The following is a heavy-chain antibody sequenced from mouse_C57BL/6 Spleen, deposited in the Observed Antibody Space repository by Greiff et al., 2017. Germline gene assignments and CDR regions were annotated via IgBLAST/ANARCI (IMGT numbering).Heavy chain of an antibody. J-gene: IGHJ1*03. V-gene: IGHV14-2*01. CDR2: IDPEDGDT. CDR1: GYTFTDYC. CDR3: ARSGGSNESMDD. D-gene: IGHD2-5*01. Sequence: DVHLLQSGAELVKPGASVKLSCTASGYTFTDYCMHWVKQRTEQGLEWIGGIDPEDGDTNYTPKFKGKATITADTSSNTAYLQLSSLTSADTAVEYCARSGGSNESMDDWGTGTSVTVSS.